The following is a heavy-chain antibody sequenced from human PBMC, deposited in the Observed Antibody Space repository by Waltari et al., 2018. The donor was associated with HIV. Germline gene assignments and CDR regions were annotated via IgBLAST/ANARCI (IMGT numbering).Heavy chain of an antibody. CDR2: IKRVGGST. Sequence: EVQLVESGGGLVQLGGSLRLSCAASGFTFSSYWMQWVRLAPGKGLVWGTGIKRVGGSTVCADSAKGRFTISGDSAKNTLNPQRNSLRAEDTVVYYCTSGYNSSWRSDCYYYGMDVWGQGTTVTVSS. D-gene: IGHD6-13*01. J-gene: IGHJ6*02. V-gene: IGHV3-74*01. CDR3: TSGYNSSWRSDCYYYGMDV. CDR1: GFTFSSYW.